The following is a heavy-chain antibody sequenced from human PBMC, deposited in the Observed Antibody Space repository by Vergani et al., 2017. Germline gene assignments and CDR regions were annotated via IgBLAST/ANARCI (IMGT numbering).Heavy chain of an antibody. D-gene: IGHD2-2*01. J-gene: IGHJ4*02. CDR3: AKRPAAGIDS. V-gene: IGHV3-23*01. Sequence: EVQLLESGGGLVQPGGSLRLSCAASGFTFSSYAMSWVRQAPGKGLEWVSTISGSGGSTYYADSVKGRFTISRDNSKNTLYLQMNSRGAEDTAVYFCAKRPAAGIDSWGQGTLVTVSS. CDR1: GFTFSSYA. CDR2: ISGSGGST.